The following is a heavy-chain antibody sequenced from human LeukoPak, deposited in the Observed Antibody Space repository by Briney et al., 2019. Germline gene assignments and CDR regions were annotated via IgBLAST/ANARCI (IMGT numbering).Heavy chain of an antibody. J-gene: IGHJ3*01. Sequence: SETLSLTCIVSGGSITSHYWSWIRQPPGEGLEWIGCIYYTGSTNYNSSLKSRVTISVDTSKNRFSLKLSSVTAADTAVYYCATDRERAFDVWGQGTMVTVSS. CDR1: GGSITSHY. V-gene: IGHV4-59*11. CDR3: ATDRERAFDV. CDR2: IYYTGST. D-gene: IGHD1-1*01.